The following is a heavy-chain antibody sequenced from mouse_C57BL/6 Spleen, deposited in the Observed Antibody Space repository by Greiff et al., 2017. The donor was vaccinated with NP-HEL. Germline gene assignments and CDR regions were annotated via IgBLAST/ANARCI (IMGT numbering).Heavy chain of an antibody. CDR2: IWRGGST. Sequence: VKLQESGPGLVQPSQSLSITCTVSGFSLTSYGVHWVRQSPGKGLEWLGVIWRGGSTDYNAAFMSRLSITKDNSKSQVFFKMNSLQADDTAIYYCDKNWGFLYAMDYWGQGTSVTVSS. CDR1: GFSLTSYG. D-gene: IGHD4-1*01. J-gene: IGHJ4*01. V-gene: IGHV2-5*01. CDR3: DKNWGFLYAMDY.